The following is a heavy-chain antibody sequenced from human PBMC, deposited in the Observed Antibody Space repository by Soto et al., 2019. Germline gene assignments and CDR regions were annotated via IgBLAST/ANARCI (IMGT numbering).Heavy chain of an antibody. CDR2: INHSGST. CDR1: GASIHNGGFS. V-gene: IGHV4-34*01. J-gene: IGHJ6*02. Sequence: PSETLSLTCSVSGASIHNGGFSWSWFRQPPGKGLEWIGEINHSGSTNYNPSLKSRVTISVDTSKNLFSLKLSSLTAADTAVYYCARVSGIYYYGMDVWGQGTTVT. D-gene: IGHD3-10*01. CDR3: ARVSGIYYYGMDV.